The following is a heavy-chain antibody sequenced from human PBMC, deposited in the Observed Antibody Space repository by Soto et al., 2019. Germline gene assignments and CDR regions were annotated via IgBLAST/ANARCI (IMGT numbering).Heavy chain of an antibody. CDR2: IYYSGST. D-gene: IGHD5-18*01. CDR3: ARSGYSYGPNPLLY. Sequence: LSLSFIISGGAIRSGSYHLCWIRQHPGKGLEWIGYIYYSGSTYYNPSLKSRVTISVDTSKNQFSLKLSSVTAADTAVYYCARSGYSYGPNPLLYWGQG. CDR1: GGAIRSGSYH. J-gene: IGHJ4*02. V-gene: IGHV4-31*03.